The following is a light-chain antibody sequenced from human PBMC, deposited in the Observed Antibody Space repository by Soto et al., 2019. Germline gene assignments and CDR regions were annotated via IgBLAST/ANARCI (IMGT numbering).Light chain of an antibody. CDR2: SNT. CDR1: SSNIGSHT. V-gene: IGLV1-44*01. CDR3: ATWDDSLNGVV. J-gene: IGLJ2*01. Sequence: QSALTQPPSASGTPGQTIAISCSGGSSNIGSHTVNWLQQLPGTAPRLLIYSNTQRPSGVPDRFSGSKSGTSASLAISGLQSEYEGDYYCATWDDSLNGVVFGGGTKLTVL.